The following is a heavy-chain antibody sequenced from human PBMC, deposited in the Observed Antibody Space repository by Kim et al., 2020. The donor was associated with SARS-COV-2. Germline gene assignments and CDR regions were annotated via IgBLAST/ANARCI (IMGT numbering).Heavy chain of an antibody. CDR3: ARVNYTSSWYADY. Sequence: YEDSVKGRFTSSRDNSRSTLYLQMNSLRAEDTAVYYCARVNYTSSWYADYWGQGTLVTVSS. D-gene: IGHD6-13*01. V-gene: IGHV3-33*01. J-gene: IGHJ4*02.